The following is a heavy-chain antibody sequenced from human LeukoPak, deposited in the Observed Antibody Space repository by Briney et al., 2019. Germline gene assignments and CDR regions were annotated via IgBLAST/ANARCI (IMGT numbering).Heavy chain of an antibody. CDR2: IVVGSGNT. CDR1: GFTFTSSA. CDR3: AADYSYYDSSGPMGY. Sequence: PVKVSCKASGFTFTSSAMQWVRQARGQRLEWIGWIVVGSGNTNYAQKFQERVTITRDMSTSTAYMELSSLRSEDTAVYYCAADYSYYDSSGPMGYLGQGTLVTVSS. D-gene: IGHD3-22*01. V-gene: IGHV1-58*02. J-gene: IGHJ4*02.